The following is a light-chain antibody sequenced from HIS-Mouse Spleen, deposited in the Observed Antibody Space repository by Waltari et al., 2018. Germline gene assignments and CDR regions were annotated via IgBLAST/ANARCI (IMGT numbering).Light chain of an antibody. CDR2: DVS. V-gene: IGLV2-11*01. CDR3: CAYAGSYTYV. CDR1: SSDVGGYNY. Sequence: QSALTQPRSVSGSPGQSVTISCTGTSSDVGGYNYVSWYQQHPGKAPKLMIYDVSKRPSGVPDRFSASHASNPASLNISGLPAEDDADYYRCAYAGSYTYVFGTGTKVTVL. J-gene: IGLJ1*01.